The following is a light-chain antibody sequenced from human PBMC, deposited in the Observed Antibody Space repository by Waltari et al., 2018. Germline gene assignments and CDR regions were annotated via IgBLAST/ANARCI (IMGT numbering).Light chain of an antibody. CDR3: QSYDTSLSVV. J-gene: IGLJ3*02. V-gene: IGLV1-40*01. CDR2: GSS. Sequence: QSVLTHPPSVSGAPGQRVTISCTASASNIVSGYDLPWYQQLPRAAPKLLIYGSSTRPLGVPDRFFGSTSGTSASLAITGLQAEDEADYYCQSYDTSLSVVFGGGTKLTVL. CDR1: ASNIVSGYD.